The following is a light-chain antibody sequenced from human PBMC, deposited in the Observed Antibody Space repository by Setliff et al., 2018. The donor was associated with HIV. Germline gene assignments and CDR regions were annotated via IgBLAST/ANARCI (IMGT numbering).Light chain of an antibody. CDR1: SSDVGGYNY. Sequence: LTQPASVSGSPGQSITISCTGTSSDVGGYNYVSWYQHFPGRTPKLIIYDVRNRPPGVSSRFTGSKSGNTASLTISGLRAEDEADYYCSSYRSGNIGVFGGGTKVTVL. V-gene: IGLV2-14*03. CDR3: SSYRSGNIGV. J-gene: IGLJ1*01. CDR2: DVR.